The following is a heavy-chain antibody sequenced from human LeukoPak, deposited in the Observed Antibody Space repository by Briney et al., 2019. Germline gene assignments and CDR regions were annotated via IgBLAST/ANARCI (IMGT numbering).Heavy chain of an antibody. CDR2: IIPILGIA. CDR3: ARDLLDGTPSLDY. Sequence: ASVKVSCKASGYTFTSYGISWVRQAPGQGLEWMGRIIPILGIANYAQKFQGRVTITADKSTSTAYMELSSLRSEDTAVYYCARDLLDGTPSLDYWGQGTLVTVSS. V-gene: IGHV1-69*04. J-gene: IGHJ4*02. D-gene: IGHD1-1*01. CDR1: GYTFTSYG.